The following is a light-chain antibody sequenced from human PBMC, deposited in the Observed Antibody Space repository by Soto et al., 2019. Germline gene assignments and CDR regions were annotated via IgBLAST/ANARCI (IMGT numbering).Light chain of an antibody. J-gene: IGLJ1*01. CDR3: SSYAGSNNFGV. V-gene: IGLV2-8*01. Sequence: SLATPAPSASVSRGQSFTIACTGTSSDVGGYSYVSWYQQHPGKAPKLMIYEVSKRPSGVPDRFSGSKSGNTASLTVSGLQAEDEADYYFSSYAGSNNFGVFGTGTKVTVL. CDR2: EVS. CDR1: SSDVGGYSY.